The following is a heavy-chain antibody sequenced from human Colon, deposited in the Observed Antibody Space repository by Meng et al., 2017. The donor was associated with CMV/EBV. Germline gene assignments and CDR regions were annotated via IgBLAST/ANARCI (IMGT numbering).Heavy chain of an antibody. CDR3: ARAGLSLHNYLDY. V-gene: IGHV3-30*02. CDR1: GFSFSTYG. CDR2: IRHDGTDK. J-gene: IGHJ4*02. Sequence: GESLKISCVASGFSFSTYGMHWVRQAPGKGLEWVAFIRHDGTDKYYAESVKGRFTISRDNFKVTLYLHMNTVRPEDTAVYYCARAGLSLHNYLDYWGPGTLVTVSS. D-gene: IGHD2/OR15-2a*01.